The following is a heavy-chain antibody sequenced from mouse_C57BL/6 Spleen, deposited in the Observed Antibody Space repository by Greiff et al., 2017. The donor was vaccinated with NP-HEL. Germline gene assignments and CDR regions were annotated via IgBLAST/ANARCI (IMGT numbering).Heavy chain of an antibody. CDR3: AAMITRYFDV. CDR2: IDPSDSYT. J-gene: IGHJ1*03. D-gene: IGHD2-4*01. CDR1: GYTFTSYW. Sequence: QVQLQQPGAELVRPGTSVKLSCKASGYTFTSYWMHWVKQRPGQGLEWIGVIDPSDSYTTYNQKFKGKATLTVDTSSSTAYMQLSSLTSEDSAVYYCAAMITRYFDVWGTGTTVTVSS. V-gene: IGHV1-59*01.